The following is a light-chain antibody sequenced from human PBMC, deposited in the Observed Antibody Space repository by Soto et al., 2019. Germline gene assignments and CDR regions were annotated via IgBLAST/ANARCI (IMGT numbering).Light chain of an antibody. Sequence: EIVLTQSPSTLSLSPGERATLSWGASQSVSSSYLAWYQQKPGQAPRLLIYGASSRATGIPDRFSGRGSGTDFTLTISRLETEDFAVYYCQQYGSSPRTFGQGTKVDIK. CDR1: QSVSSSY. J-gene: IGKJ1*01. CDR3: QQYGSSPRT. CDR2: GAS. V-gene: IGKV3-20*01.